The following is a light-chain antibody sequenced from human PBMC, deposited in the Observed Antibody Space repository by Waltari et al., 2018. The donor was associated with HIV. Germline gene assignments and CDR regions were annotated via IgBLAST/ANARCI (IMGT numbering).Light chain of an antibody. CDR1: SLRKYY. Sequence: SSELTQDPAVSVALGQTVRITCQGDSLRKYYASWYQPKPGQAPILVIYGKNNRPSGIPDRFSGSSSGNTASLTITGAQAEDEADYYCDSRDSSGNNLVFGGGTKLTVL. V-gene: IGLV3-19*01. J-gene: IGLJ2*01. CDR3: DSRDSSGNNLV. CDR2: GKN.